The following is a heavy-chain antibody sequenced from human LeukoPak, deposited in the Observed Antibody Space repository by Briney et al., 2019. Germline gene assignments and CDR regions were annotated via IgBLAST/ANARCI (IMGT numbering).Heavy chain of an antibody. V-gene: IGHV1-69*13. CDR2: IIPIFGTA. Sequence: GASVKVSCKASGGTFSSYAISWVRQAPGQGLEWMGGIIPIFGTANYAQKFQGRVTITADESTSTAYMELSSLRSEDTAVYYCARSNYGDEGVLDYWGQGTLVTVSS. CDR3: ARSNYGDEGVLDY. J-gene: IGHJ4*02. CDR1: GGTFSSYA. D-gene: IGHD4-17*01.